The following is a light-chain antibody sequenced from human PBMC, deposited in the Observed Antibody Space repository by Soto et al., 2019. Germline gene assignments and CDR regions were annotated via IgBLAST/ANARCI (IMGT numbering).Light chain of an antibody. J-gene: IGKJ5*01. CDR1: QDINTY. Sequence: DIQLTQSPSFLSASVGDRVTITCRASQDINTYLAWYQQKPGQAPKLLIFAGSTLQNGVPSRFSGSGSGTEFTVTITSLQHEHCATYYCQQRKSYPITFGQGTRLEMK. CDR3: QQRKSYPIT. V-gene: IGKV1-9*01. CDR2: AGS.